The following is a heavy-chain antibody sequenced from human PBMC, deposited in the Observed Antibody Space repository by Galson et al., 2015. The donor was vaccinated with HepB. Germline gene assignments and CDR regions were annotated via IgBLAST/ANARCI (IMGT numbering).Heavy chain of an antibody. CDR3: ARRISLVRGIITKPDYYYGMDV. J-gene: IGHJ6*02. Sequence: SLRLSCAASEFTFSSYWMNWVRQAPGKGLEWVANINPDGREKYYVASLKGRFTISRDNAKNSLYLQMDSLRAEDTAVCYCARRISLVRGIITKPDYYYGMDVWGQGTTVTVAS. CDR2: INPDGREK. D-gene: IGHD3-10*01. CDR1: EFTFSSYW. V-gene: IGHV3-7*03.